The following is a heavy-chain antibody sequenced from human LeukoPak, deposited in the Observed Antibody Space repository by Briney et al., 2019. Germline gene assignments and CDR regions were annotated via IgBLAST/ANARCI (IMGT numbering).Heavy chain of an antibody. CDR1: GFTFSSYA. CDR2: ISYDGSSK. D-gene: IGHD5-18*01. V-gene: IGHV3-30*04. Sequence: PGGSLRLSCAASGFTFSSYAMHWVRQAPGKGLEWVAVISYDGSSKYYADSVKGRFTISRDNSKNTLYLQMNSLRAEDTAVYYCASCGGIQLWSYIDYWGQGTLVTVSS. J-gene: IGHJ4*02. CDR3: ASCGGIQLWSYIDY.